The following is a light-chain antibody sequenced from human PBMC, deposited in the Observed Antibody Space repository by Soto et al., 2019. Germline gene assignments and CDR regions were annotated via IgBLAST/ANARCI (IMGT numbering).Light chain of an antibody. CDR1: QSVLSSSNNKNY. J-gene: IGKJ1*01. V-gene: IGKV4-1*01. CDR2: WAS. Sequence: DIMMTQSPDSLAVSLGERATINCKSSQSVLSSSNNKNYLTWYQQKPGQPPKLLIYWASTRESGVPDRLSGSGSGTDFTLTVSSLQAEDVAVYYCQQYYGTQTFGQGTKVEIK. CDR3: QQYYGTQT.